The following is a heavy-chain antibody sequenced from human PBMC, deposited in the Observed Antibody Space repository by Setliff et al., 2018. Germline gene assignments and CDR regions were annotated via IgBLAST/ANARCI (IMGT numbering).Heavy chain of an antibody. CDR1: GDPMSSRRYY. CDR2: IYTSWST. Sequence: TLSLTCTVSGDPMSSRRYYWAWIRQPAGKGLEWVGQIYTSWSTISNPSLKSRVTISLDTSKNQFSLKLSSVTAADTAVYYCARVTGFFYVDAWGKGTTVTVSS. V-gene: IGHV4-61*09. CDR3: ARVTGFFYVDA. J-gene: IGHJ6*03.